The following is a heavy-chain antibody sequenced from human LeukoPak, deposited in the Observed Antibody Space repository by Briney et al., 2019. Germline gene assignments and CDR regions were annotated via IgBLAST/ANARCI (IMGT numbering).Heavy chain of an antibody. CDR2: IYPGDSET. D-gene: IGHD1-20*01. V-gene: IGHV5-51*01. Sequence: GESLKISCKGSGYSFTSYWIGWVRHMPVKSLEWMGIIYPGDSETRYSPSFQGQVTISADKSISTAYLQWSSLKASDTAMYYCARQGPYNWNPHDAFDIWGQGTMVTVSS. CDR3: ARQGPYNWNPHDAFDI. J-gene: IGHJ3*02. CDR1: GYSFTSYW.